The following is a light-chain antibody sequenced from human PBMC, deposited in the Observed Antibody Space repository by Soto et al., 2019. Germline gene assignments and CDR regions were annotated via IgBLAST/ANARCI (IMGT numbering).Light chain of an antibody. J-gene: IGKJ4*01. CDR1: QGISSY. CDR2: AAS. Sequence: DIQLTQSPSFLSASVGDRVTITCWASQGISSYLAWYQQKPGKAPKLLIYAASTLQSGVPSRFSGSGSGTEFTLTISSLQPEDFATYYCQQLNDYPLTFGGGTKVEIK. V-gene: IGKV1-9*01. CDR3: QQLNDYPLT.